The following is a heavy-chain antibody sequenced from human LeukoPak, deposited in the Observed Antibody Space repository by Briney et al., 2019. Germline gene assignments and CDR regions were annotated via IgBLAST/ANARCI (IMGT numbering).Heavy chain of an antibody. Sequence: PSETLSLTCAVYGGSFSGYYWSWIRQPPGKGLEWIGEINHSGSTNYNPSLKSRVTISVDTSKNQFSLKLSSVTAADTAVYYCAREVKQWLNLYGYYYYMDVWGKGTTVTVSS. D-gene: IGHD6-19*01. CDR3: AREVKQWLNLYGYYYYMDV. CDR1: GGSFSGYY. V-gene: IGHV4-34*01. J-gene: IGHJ6*03. CDR2: INHSGST.